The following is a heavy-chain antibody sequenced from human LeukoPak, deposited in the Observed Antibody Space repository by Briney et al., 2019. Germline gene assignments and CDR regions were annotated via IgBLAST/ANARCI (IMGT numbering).Heavy chain of an antibody. CDR1: GFTFSNYY. Sequence: PGGSLRLSCAASGFTFSNYYMNWIRQAPGKGLEWVSYISTSGSTIYYADSVKGRFTISRDNAKNSLYLQMNSLRADDTAVYYCARGCDWVLDYWGQGTLVTVSS. V-gene: IGHV3-11*04. D-gene: IGHD2-21*01. CDR3: ARGCDWVLDY. CDR2: ISTSGSTI. J-gene: IGHJ4*02.